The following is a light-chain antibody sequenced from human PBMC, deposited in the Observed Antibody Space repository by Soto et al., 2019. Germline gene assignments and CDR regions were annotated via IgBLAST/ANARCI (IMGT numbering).Light chain of an antibody. J-gene: IGKJ2*01. Sequence: EIVMTQSPDTLSVSPGQRATLSCRASQSVMNNLAWYQQKRGQAPRLLIYGASTRATGIPARFSGSGCGTEFALSLSGMQLEDFAIYYYQRYFKWPPMDTFGQGTRLEI. CDR3: QRYFKWPPMDT. V-gene: IGKV3-15*01. CDR1: QSVMNN. CDR2: GAS.